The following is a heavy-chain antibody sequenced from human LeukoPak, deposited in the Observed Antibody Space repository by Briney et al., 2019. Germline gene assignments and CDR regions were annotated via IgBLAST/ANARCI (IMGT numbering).Heavy chain of an antibody. Sequence: PSETLSLTCSVSGASISMYYWSWIRQPPGKELEWIGYFYYSGSTIYNPSLKSRVTISVDMSKNHFSLKLSSVTAADTVVYYCAGGGDLCLGEPHDGFDIWGQGTKVTVSS. CDR2: FYYSGST. CDR1: GASISMYY. CDR3: AGGGDLCLGEPHDGFDI. J-gene: IGHJ3*02. V-gene: IGHV4-59*01. D-gene: IGHD3-16*01.